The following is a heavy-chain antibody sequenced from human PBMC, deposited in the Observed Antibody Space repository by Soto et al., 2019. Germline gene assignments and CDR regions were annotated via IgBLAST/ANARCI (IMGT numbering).Heavy chain of an antibody. CDR3: AKDGPYDTTLGAFDI. CDR2: INVDGSTT. J-gene: IGHJ3*02. D-gene: IGHD3-22*01. Sequence: GGSLRLSCEVSGLTFTTYWMHWVRQVPGKGLVWVSRINVDGSTTSYVDSVKGRFTISRDNAKNTLYLQMNSLRAEDTAVYYCAKDGPYDTTLGAFDIWGQGTMVTV. V-gene: IGHV3-74*01. CDR1: GLTFTTYW.